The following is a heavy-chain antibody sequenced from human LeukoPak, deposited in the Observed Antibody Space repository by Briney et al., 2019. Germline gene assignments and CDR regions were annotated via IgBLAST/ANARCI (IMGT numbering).Heavy chain of an antibody. V-gene: IGHV3-21*01. J-gene: IGHJ5*02. CDR1: GFSFSSPG. Sequence: GGSLRLSCTASGFSFSSPGMNWVRQAPGKGLEWVSSINGESTFKVYADSVKGRLTISRDNAKNSLYLQMNSLRAEDTAVYYCAREEDGKAESFDPWGQGTLVTVSS. CDR3: AREEDGKAESFDP. D-gene: IGHD1-1*01. CDR2: INGESTFK.